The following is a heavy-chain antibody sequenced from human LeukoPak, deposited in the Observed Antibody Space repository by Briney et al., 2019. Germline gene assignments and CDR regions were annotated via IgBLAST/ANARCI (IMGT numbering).Heavy chain of an antibody. CDR2: IIPFFGTA. CDR3: VGQGGITIFGVAQPGGAFDI. D-gene: IGHD3-3*01. V-gene: IGHV1-69*05. Sequence: SVKVSCKASGGTFSNYCISWVRQAPGQGLEWMGGIIPFFGTANFAQKFQGRVTITTDESTTTAYMELSSLRSEDTALYYCVGQGGITIFGVAQPGGAFDIWGQGTMVTVSS. J-gene: IGHJ3*02. CDR1: GGTFSNYC.